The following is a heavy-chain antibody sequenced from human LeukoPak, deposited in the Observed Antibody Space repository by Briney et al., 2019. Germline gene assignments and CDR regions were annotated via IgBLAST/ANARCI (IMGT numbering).Heavy chain of an antibody. V-gene: IGHV1-2*02. Sequence: ASVKVSCKASGYTFTGYYMHWVRQAPGQGLEWMGRINPNSGGTNYAQKFQGRVTMTRDMSTSTGYMELSSLRSEDTAVYYCARDATPYYYYMDVWGKGTTVTVSS. J-gene: IGHJ6*03. CDR2: INPNSGGT. CDR1: GYTFTGYY. CDR3: ARDATPYYYYMDV.